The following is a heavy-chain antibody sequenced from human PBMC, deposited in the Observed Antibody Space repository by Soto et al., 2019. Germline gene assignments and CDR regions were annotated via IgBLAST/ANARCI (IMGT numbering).Heavy chain of an antibody. Sequence: QVQLVQSGAEVKKPGSSVKVSCKASGGTFSSYTISWVRQAPGQGLEWMGRIIPILGIANYAQKFQGRVTITADKSTSTAYMELRSLRSEDTAVYYCARGLAATGYYYYYYYMDVWGKGTTVTVSS. CDR2: IIPILGIA. CDR1: GGTFSSYT. CDR3: ARGLAATGYYYYYYYMDV. D-gene: IGHD2-15*01. J-gene: IGHJ6*03. V-gene: IGHV1-69*02.